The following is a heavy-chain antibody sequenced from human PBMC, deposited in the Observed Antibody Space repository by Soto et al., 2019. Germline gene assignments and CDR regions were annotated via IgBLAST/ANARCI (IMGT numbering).Heavy chain of an antibody. D-gene: IGHD2-2*01. CDR1: GFTFSSYS. V-gene: IGHV3-21*01. CDR2: ISSSSSYI. CDR3: AREVGSTSWGVAFDI. J-gene: IGHJ3*02. Sequence: GGSLRLSCAASGFTFSSYSMNWVRQAPGKGLEWVSSISSSSSYIYYADSVKGRFTISRDNAKNSLYLQMSSLRAEDTAVYYCAREVGSTSWGVAFDIWGQGTMVTVSS.